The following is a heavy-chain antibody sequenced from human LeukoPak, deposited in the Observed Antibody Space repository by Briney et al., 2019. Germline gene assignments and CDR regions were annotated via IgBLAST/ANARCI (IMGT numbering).Heavy chain of an antibody. V-gene: IGHV4-34*01. J-gene: IGHJ4*02. CDR2: INHSGST. CDR1: GGSFSGYY. Sequence: SETLSLTCAVYGGSFSGYYWSWIRQPPGKGLEWIGEINHSGSTNYNPSLKSRVTISVDTSKNQFSLKLSSVTAADTAVYYCATRDIAVARFDYWGQGTLVTVSS. D-gene: IGHD6-19*01. CDR3: ATRDIAVARFDY.